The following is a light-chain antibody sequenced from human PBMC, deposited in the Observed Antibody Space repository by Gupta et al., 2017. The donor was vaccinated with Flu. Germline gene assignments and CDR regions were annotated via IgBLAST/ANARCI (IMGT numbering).Light chain of an antibody. CDR1: QSVLYSSTNKNY. CDR2: WAS. J-gene: IGKJ4*01. CDR3: QQYYSAPLT. V-gene: IGKV4-1*01. Sequence: SLGEGATINCKSSQSVLYSSTNKNYLAWYQQKPGQPPKLLFYWASTRESGVPDRFSGSGSGTXFTLTIXSLQAEDVAVYFCQQYYSAPLTFGXGTKVEIK.